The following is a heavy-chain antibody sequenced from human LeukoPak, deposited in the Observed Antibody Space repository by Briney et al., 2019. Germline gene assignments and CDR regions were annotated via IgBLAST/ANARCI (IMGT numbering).Heavy chain of an antibody. CDR1: GDSISSDSYY. D-gene: IGHD1-26*01. V-gene: IGHV4-39*01. CDR2: IYYSGTT. Sequence: PSETLSLTCTVSGDSISSDSYYWGWIRQPPGKRLEWIGSIYYSGTTYYNPSLKSRVAISVDTSKNQFSLRLSSVTTTDTAVYYCARRASGSYSDWGQGTLVIVSS. J-gene: IGHJ4*02. CDR3: ARRASGSYSD.